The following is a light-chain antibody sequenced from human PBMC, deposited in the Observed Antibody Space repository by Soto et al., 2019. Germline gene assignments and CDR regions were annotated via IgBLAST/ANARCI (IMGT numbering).Light chain of an antibody. J-gene: IGKJ5*01. CDR1: QTISTY. V-gene: IGKV1-39*01. CDR2: ASS. Sequence: DIQMTQSPSSLSASVGDRVTITCRASQTISTYLNWYQQRPGKAPNLLIYASSSLQSGVPPRFSGGGSGTDFTLTISSLQPEDFATYYCQKTYSIPITFGQGTRLEIK. CDR3: QKTYSIPIT.